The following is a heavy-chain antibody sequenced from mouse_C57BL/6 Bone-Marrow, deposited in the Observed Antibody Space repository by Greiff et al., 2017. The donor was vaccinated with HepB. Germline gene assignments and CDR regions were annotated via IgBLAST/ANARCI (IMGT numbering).Heavy chain of an antibody. CDR1: GYSITSGYY. J-gene: IGHJ1*03. CDR3: ATHSNYFDV. V-gene: IGHV3-6*01. CDR2: ISYDGSN. Sequence: ESGPGLVKPSQSLSLTCSVTGYSITSGYYWNWIRQFPGNKLEWMGYISYDGSNNYNPSLKNRISITRDTSKNQFFLKLNSVTTEDTATYYCATHSNYFDVWGTGTTVTVSS. D-gene: IGHD2-5*01.